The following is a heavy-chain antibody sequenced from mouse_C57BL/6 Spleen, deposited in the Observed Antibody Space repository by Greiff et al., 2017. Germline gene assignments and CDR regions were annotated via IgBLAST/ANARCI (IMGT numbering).Heavy chain of an antibody. D-gene: IGHD1-1*01. CDR3: ASEDYGSSPHFDY. CDR1: GYTFTDYN. Sequence: VQLQQPGPELVKPGASVKMSCKASGYTFTDYNMHWVKQSHGKSLEWIGNINPNNGGTSYNQKFKGKATLTVNKSSSTAYMELRSLTSEDSAVYYCASEDYGSSPHFDYWGQGTTLTVSS. V-gene: IGHV1-22*01. J-gene: IGHJ2*01. CDR2: INPNNGGT.